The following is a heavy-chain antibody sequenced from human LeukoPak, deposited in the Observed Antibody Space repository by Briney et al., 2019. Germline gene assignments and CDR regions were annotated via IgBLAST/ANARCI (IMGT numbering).Heavy chain of an antibody. CDR2: ISSSSRYA. CDR3: ARDATTADYLDY. V-gene: IGHV3-11*06. Sequence: GGSLRLSCAASGFTFSDYYMSWIRQAPGKGLGWVSDISSSSRYANYADSVKGRFTISRDNAKKSLYLQMNSLRAEDTAVYYCARDATTADYLDYWGQGTLVTVSS. J-gene: IGHJ4*02. D-gene: IGHD1/OR15-1a*01. CDR1: GFTFSDYY.